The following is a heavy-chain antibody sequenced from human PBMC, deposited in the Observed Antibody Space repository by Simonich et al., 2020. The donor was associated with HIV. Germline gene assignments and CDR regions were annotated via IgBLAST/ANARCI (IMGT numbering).Heavy chain of an antibody. J-gene: IGHJ4*02. CDR2: INHSGST. CDR1: GESLGGYY. CDR3: ASCGGDCYHFDY. V-gene: IGHV4-34*01. D-gene: IGHD2-21*02. Sequence: QVQLQQWGAGLLKPSETLSLICAVYGESLGGYYWSWIRQPPGKGLEWIGEINHSGSTNDNPSLKSRVTISVDTSKNQFSLKLSSVTAADTAVYYCASCGGDCYHFDYWGQGTLVTVSS.